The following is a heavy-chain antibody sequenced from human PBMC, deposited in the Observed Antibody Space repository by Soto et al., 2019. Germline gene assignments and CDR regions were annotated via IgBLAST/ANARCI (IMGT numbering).Heavy chain of an antibody. Sequence: EVQLVQSGAEVKKPGESLRISCKGSGYSFTSYWISWVRQMPGKGLEWMGRIDPSDSYTNYSPSFQGHVTISADKSIRSAYLQWSSLKASETAMYYCARLQAAAGDNDLTFDYWGQGTLVTVSS. CDR3: ARLQAAAGDNDLTFDY. V-gene: IGHV5-10-1*01. CDR1: GYSFTSYW. D-gene: IGHD6-13*01. CDR2: IDPSDSYT. J-gene: IGHJ4*02.